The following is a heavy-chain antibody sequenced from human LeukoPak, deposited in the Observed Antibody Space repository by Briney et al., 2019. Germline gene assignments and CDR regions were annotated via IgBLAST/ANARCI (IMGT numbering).Heavy chain of an antibody. CDR1: GFTFSNFW. D-gene: IGHD6-19*01. CDR3: ARAPRYSSGWYEDY. CDR2: IKQDGSEK. Sequence: GSLRLSCTASGFTFSNFWMGWVRQAPGKGLEWVANIKQDGSEKYYVDSVKGRFTISRDNAKNSLYLQMNSLRAEDTAVYYCARAPRYSSGWYEDYWGQGTLVTVSS. V-gene: IGHV3-7*03. J-gene: IGHJ4*02.